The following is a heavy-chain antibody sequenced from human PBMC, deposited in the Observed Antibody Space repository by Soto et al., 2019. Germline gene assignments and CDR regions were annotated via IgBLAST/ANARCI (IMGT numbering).Heavy chain of an antibody. D-gene: IGHD2-15*01. V-gene: IGHV1-24*01. CDR1: GYTLTELS. Sequence: RASVKISCKVSGYTLTELSMHWVRQAPGKGLEWMGGFDPEDGETIYAQKFQGRVTMTEDTSTDTAYMELSSLRSEDTAVYYCATNFHCSGGSCLAIDIWGQGTMVTVSS. CDR3: ATNFHCSGGSCLAIDI. J-gene: IGHJ3*02. CDR2: FDPEDGET.